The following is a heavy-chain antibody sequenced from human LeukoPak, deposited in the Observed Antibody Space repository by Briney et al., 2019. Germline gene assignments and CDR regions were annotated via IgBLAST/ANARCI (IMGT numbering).Heavy chain of an antibody. CDR3: ARVRGYSYGSSDY. CDR2: ISSNRGST. Sequence: GGSLRLSCAASGFTFSSYGMHWVRQAPGKGLEYVSAISSNRGSTYYANSVKGRFTISRDNSKNTLYLQMGSLRAEDMAVYYCARVRGYSYGSSDYWGQGTLVTVSS. D-gene: IGHD5-18*01. CDR1: GFTFSSYG. J-gene: IGHJ4*02. V-gene: IGHV3-64*01.